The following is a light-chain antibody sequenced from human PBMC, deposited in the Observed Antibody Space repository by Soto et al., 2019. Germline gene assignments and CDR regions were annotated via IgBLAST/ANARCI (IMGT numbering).Light chain of an antibody. CDR2: KAS. CDR1: QTNGVW. J-gene: IGKJ1*01. V-gene: IGKV1-5*03. CDR3: QNYNRWT. Sequence: DTKMTQSPSTLSASVGDRVTIMWRAGQTNGVWLVWYQQKKGKARKPHIYKASNLQGGVSSKFSGSGSETEFTLTISSLQPDDTATYLCQNYNRWTFGQGTKVDIK.